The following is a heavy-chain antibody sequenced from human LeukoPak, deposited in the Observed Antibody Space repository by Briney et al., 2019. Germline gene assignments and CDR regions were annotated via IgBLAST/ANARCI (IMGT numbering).Heavy chain of an antibody. V-gene: IGHV4-30-2*01. D-gene: IGHD5-18*01. J-gene: IGHJ2*01. CDR1: GGSISSGGYS. Sequence: SQTLSLTCAVSGGSISSGGYSWSWIRQPPGKGLEWIGYINHSGSTNYNPSLKSRVTISVDTSKNQFSLKLSSVTAADTAVYYCARELRYSYGLPAFDLWGRGTLVTVSS. CDR2: INHSGST. CDR3: ARELRYSYGLPAFDL.